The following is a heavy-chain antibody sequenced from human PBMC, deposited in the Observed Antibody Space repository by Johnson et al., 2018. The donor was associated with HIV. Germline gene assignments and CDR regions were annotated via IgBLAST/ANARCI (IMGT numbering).Heavy chain of an antibody. J-gene: IGHJ3*02. CDR1: GFTFDDYV. V-gene: IGHV3-9*01. CDR3: AREGVGVNAFDI. Sequence: VESGGGLVQPGRSLRLSCAASGFTFDDYVMHWVLQAPGKGLEWVSGISWNSGRIGYADSVKGRFTISRDNAKNSLYLQMNSLRAEDTALYYCAREGVGVNAFDIWGQGTMVTVSS. D-gene: IGHD1-26*01. CDR2: ISWNSGRI.